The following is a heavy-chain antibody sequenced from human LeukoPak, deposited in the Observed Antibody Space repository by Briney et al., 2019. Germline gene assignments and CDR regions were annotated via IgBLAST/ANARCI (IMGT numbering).Heavy chain of an antibody. CDR3: ARAQADYYDSSGYYYNYYYYMDV. D-gene: IGHD3-22*01. Sequence: PSETLSLTCTVSTGSISSGDYYWSWIRQPPGKGREWIGYIYYSGSTYYNPSLERRGTISVDTSQNKLSLRLSSVTAPDTTAYYCARAQADYYDSSGYYYNYYYYMDVWGKGTTVTVSS. CDR1: TGSISSGDYY. CDR2: IYYSGST. V-gene: IGHV4-30-4*08. J-gene: IGHJ6*03.